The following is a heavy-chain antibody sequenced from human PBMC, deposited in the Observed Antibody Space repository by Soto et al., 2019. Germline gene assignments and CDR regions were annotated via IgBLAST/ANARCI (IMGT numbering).Heavy chain of an antibody. V-gene: IGHV1-8*01. D-gene: IGHD3-16*01. CDR1: GYTFSDFD. Sequence: QAHLEQSGAELKRPGASVKVSCKASGYTFSDFDINWLRQASGQGPEWMGWMNAKSGDTFFDQRFQGKFNMTWDTSLSTAYMEVGSLTSYDTAIYYCARGNPFNYAGFDVLGQGTTVAVS. CDR2: MNAKSGDT. J-gene: IGHJ6*02. CDR3: ARGNPFNYAGFDV.